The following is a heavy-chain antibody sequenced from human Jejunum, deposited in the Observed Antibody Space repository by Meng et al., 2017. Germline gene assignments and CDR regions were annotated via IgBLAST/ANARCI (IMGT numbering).Heavy chain of an antibody. V-gene: IGHV4-4*02. Sequence: SETLSLTCAVSGGSIIGINWWTWVRQSPGKGLEWIGEIHHSGKTNSIPSLKSRVTLSVDKSKNQFSLNMTSVTAADTAVYYCARGVGDLRFGFDYWGRGTPVTVSS. CDR3: ARGVGDLRFGFDY. J-gene: IGHJ4*02. CDR2: IHHSGKT. D-gene: IGHD3-16*01. CDR1: GGSIIGINW.